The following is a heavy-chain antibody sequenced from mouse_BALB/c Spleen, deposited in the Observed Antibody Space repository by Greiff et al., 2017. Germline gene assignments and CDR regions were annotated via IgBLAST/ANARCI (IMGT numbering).Heavy chain of an antibody. CDR1: GYTFTSYT. J-gene: IGHJ3*01. CDR2: INPSSGYT. Sequence: QVQLQQSAAELARPGASVKMSCKASGYTFTSYTMHWVKQRPGQGLEWIGYINPSSGYTEYNQKFKDKTTLTADKSSSTAYMQLSSLTSEDSAVYYCARGGRGPWFAYWGQGTLVTVSA. D-gene: IGHD3-3*01. V-gene: IGHV1-4*02. CDR3: ARGGRGPWFAY.